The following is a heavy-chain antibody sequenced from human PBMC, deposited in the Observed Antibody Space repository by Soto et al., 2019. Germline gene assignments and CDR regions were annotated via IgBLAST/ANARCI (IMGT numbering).Heavy chain of an antibody. CDR2: IYYSGST. J-gene: IGHJ6*02. CDR1: GGSISSGGYY. Sequence: PSETLSLTCTVSGGSISSGGYYWSWIRQHPGKGLEWIGYIYYSGSTYYSPSLKSRVTISVDTSKNQFSLKLSSVTAADTAVYYCARSIGVVTPEPYYYGMDVWGQGTTVTVSS. D-gene: IGHD2-21*02. CDR3: ARSIGVVTPEPYYYGMDV. V-gene: IGHV4-31*03.